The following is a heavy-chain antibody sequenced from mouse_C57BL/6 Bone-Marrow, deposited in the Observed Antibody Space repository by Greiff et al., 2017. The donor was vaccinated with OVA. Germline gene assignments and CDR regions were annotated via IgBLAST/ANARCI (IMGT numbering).Heavy chain of an antibody. V-gene: IGHV2-6*01. Sequence: VQLQESGPGLVAPSQSLSITCTVSGFSLTSYGVDWVRQSPGKGLEWLGVIWGVGSTNYNSALKSRLSISKDNSKSQVFLKMNSLQTDDTAMYYCASGDPFQGFAYWGQGTLVTVSA. CDR2: IWGVGST. CDR1: GFSLTSYG. CDR3: ASGDPFQGFAY. J-gene: IGHJ3*01.